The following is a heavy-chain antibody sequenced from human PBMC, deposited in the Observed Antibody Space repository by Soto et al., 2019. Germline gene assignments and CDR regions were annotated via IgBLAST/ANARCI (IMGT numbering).Heavy chain of an antibody. J-gene: IGHJ4*02. D-gene: IGHD2-15*01. CDR3: ARSDCSGGSCYSYYFDY. CDR1: GYTFTSYG. Sequence: ASVKVSCKASGYTFTSYGISWVRQAPGQGLEWMGWISAYNGNTNYAQKLQGRVTMTTDTSTSTAYMELRSLRSDDTAVYYCARSDCSGGSCYSYYFDYWGPGTLVTVSS. CDR2: ISAYNGNT. V-gene: IGHV1-18*01.